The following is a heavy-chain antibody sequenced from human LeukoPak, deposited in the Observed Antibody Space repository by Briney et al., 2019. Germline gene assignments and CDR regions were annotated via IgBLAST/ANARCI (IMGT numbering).Heavy chain of an antibody. V-gene: IGHV4-30-4*08. D-gene: IGHD6-25*01. CDR3: ARLTPGYTGGGADYYYMDV. CDR2: ISYSGST. Sequence: SETLSLTCTVSGGSVSSGYHYWSWIRQPPGKNLEWIGYISYSGSTSYNPSLESRVSISVDTSKNQFSLKLNSVTAADTAIYYCARLTPGYTGGGADYYYMDVWGKGTTVTVSS. CDR1: GGSVSSGYHY. J-gene: IGHJ6*03.